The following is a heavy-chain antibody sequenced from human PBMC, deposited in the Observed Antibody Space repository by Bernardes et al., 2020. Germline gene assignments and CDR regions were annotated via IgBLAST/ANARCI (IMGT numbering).Heavy chain of an antibody. Sequence: SEPLSLTCTVSGGSISSYYWSWIRQPPGKGLEWIGYIYYSGSTNYNPSLRSRVTISLDTSKIHFSLKLSSVTAADTAVYYCASGGLGASDYWGQGLLVTVSS. CDR3: ASGGLGASDY. CDR1: GGSISSYY. V-gene: IGHV4-59*01. J-gene: IGHJ4*02. CDR2: IYYSGST. D-gene: IGHD3-16*01.